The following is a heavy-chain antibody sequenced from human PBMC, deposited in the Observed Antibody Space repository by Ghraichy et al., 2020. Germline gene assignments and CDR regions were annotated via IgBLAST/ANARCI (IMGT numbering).Heavy chain of an antibody. CDR1: GFTFSSYA. CDR3: AKDPYYYDSRTPDY. V-gene: IGHV3-23*01. D-gene: IGHD3-22*01. Sequence: GGSLRLSCAASGFTFSSYAMSWVRQAPGKGLEWVSAISGSGGSTYYADSVKGRFTISRDNSKNTLYLQMNSLRAEDTAVYYCAKDPYYYDSRTPDYWGQGTLVTVSS. CDR2: ISGSGGST. J-gene: IGHJ4*02.